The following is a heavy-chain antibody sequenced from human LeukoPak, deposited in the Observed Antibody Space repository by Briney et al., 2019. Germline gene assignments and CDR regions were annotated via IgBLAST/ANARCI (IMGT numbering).Heavy chain of an antibody. Sequence: SETLSLTCAVYGGSVSGYYWSWIRQPPGKGLEWIGEINHSGSTNYNPSLKSRVTISVDTSKNQFSLKLSSVTAADTAVYYCARRRRITMIVVGHFDYWGHGTLVTVSS. CDR1: GGSVSGYY. CDR3: ARRRRITMIVVGHFDY. CDR2: INHSGST. V-gene: IGHV4-34*01. J-gene: IGHJ4*01. D-gene: IGHD3-22*01.